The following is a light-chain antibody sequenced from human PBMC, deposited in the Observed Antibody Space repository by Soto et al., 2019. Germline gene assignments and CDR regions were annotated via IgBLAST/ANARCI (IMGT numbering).Light chain of an antibody. V-gene: IGLV2-8*01. CDR2: EVS. CDR3: SSYSGTNYHYV. J-gene: IGLJ1*01. CDR1: SSDVGGYNY. Sequence: QSALTQPPSASGSFGQSVTISCTGTSSDVGGYNYVSWYQQHPGKAPKLMVYEVSERPSGVPDRFSGSKSGNTASLTVSGLQADVEADYYSSSYSGTNYHYVFGTGTKVTVL.